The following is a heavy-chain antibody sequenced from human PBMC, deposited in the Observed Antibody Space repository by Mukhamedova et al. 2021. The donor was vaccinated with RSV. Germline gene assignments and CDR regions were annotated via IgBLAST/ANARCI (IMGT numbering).Heavy chain of an antibody. J-gene: IGHJ6*02. Sequence: RYHPGKGLEWLGNVSHTGGTSSNPSLQGRLSVSVDSSKNQFSLKLTSVTAADSAIYYCARHNWHFSYGLDVWGQGTTVTVSS. D-gene: IGHD1-7*01. V-gene: IGHV4-31*02. CDR3: ARHNWHFSYGLDV. CDR2: VSHTGGT.